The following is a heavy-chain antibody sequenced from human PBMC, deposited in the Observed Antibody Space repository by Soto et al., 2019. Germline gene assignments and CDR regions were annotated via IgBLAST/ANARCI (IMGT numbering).Heavy chain of an antibody. J-gene: IGHJ4*02. D-gene: IGHD3-3*01. CDR1: GYTFTSYA. Sequence: ASVKVSCKASGYTFTSYAMHWERQAPGQRLEWMGWINAGNGNTKYSQKFQGRVTITRDTSASTAYMELSSLRSEDTAVYYCARDRGASFGVVTPLDYWGQGTLVTVSS. CDR2: INAGNGNT. CDR3: ARDRGASFGVVTPLDY. V-gene: IGHV1-3*01.